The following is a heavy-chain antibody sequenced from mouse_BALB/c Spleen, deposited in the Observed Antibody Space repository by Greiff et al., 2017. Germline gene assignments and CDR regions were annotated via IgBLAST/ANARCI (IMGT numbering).Heavy chain of an antibody. J-gene: IGHJ2*01. CDR3: ARYQTYYGSSYYFDY. Sequence: EVMLVESGGGLVQPGGSRKLSCAASGFTFSSFGMHWVRQAPEKGLEWVAYISSGSSTIYYADTVKGRFTISRDNPKNTLFLQMTSLRSEDTAMYYCARYQTYYGSSYYFDYWGQGTTLTVSS. D-gene: IGHD1-1*01. CDR2: ISSGSSTI. CDR1: GFTFSSFG. V-gene: IGHV5-17*02.